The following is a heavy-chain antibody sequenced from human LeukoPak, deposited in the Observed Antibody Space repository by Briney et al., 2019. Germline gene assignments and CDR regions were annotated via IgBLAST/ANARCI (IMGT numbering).Heavy chain of an antibody. Sequence: GGSLRFPCAASGFTFSSYAMSWVRQAPGKGLEWVSAISGSGGSTYYADSVKGRFTISRDNSKNTLYLQMNSLRAEDTAVYYCAKDRSSGYYYRGDAFDIWGQGTMVTVS. CDR3: AKDRSSGYYYRGDAFDI. V-gene: IGHV3-23*01. D-gene: IGHD3-22*01. CDR2: ISGSGGST. J-gene: IGHJ3*02. CDR1: GFTFSSYA.